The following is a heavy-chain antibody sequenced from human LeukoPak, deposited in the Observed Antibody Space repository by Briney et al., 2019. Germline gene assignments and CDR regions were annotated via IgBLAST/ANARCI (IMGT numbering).Heavy chain of an antibody. CDR1: GYTFTNYG. J-gene: IGHJ4*02. CDR3: ARDSITTVRGVIRGSSDFDY. CDR2: ISAYNGNT. V-gene: IGHV1-18*04. D-gene: IGHD3-10*01. Sequence: GASVKVSCKASGYTFTNYGISWARQAPGQGLEWMGWISAYNGNTNYAQKFQGRVTMTAETSTSTAYMELRSLRSDDTAVYYCARDSITTVRGVIRGSSDFDYWGQGTLVTVSS.